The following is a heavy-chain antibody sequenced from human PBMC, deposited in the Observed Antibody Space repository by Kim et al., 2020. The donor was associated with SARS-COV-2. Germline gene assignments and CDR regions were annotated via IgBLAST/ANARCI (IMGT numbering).Heavy chain of an antibody. CDR3: ARDNYVWGSYRYWGSNWFNA. V-gene: IGHV3-21*01. CDR2: INSSSSYI. D-gene: IGHD3-16*02. CDR1: GLTFSSYS. Sequence: GGSLRLSCAASGLTFSSYSMNWVRQAPGKGLEWVSSINSSSSYIYYADSVKGRFTISRDNAKNSLYLQMNSLRAEDTVVYYCARDNYVWGSYRYWGSNWFNAWGQGTLVTVSS. J-gene: IGHJ5*02.